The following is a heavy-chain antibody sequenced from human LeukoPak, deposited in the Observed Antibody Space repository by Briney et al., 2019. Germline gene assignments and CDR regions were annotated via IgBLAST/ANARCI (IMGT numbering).Heavy chain of an antibody. CDR2: ISGRGEST. CDR3: AKVSLAVVAATNWFDP. CDR1: GFTFTTYG. J-gene: IGHJ5*02. V-gene: IGHV3-23*01. Sequence: GGSLRLSCVASGFTFTTYGMSWVRQAPGKGLEWVATISGRGESTYYADSVKGRLTISRDNSKNTLYLQMNSLRAEDTAVYYCAKVSLAVVAATNWFDPWGQGTLVTVSS. D-gene: IGHD2-15*01.